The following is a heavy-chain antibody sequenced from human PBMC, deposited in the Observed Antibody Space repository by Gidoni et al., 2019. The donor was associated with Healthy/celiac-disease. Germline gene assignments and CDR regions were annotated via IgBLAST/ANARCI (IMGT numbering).Heavy chain of an antibody. V-gene: IGHV4-31*03. J-gene: IGHJ5*02. CDR1: GGSIRSGGYY. Sequence: QVQLQESGPGLVQPSQTLSLTCTVSGGSIRSGGYYWSWIRQHPGKGLEWIGYIYYSGSTYYNPSLKSRVTISVDTSKNQFSLKLSSVTAADTAVYYCARGEGLYGWFGNVKFDPWGQGTLVTVSS. CDR2: IYYSGST. CDR3: ARGEGLYGWFGNVKFDP. D-gene: IGHD3-10*01.